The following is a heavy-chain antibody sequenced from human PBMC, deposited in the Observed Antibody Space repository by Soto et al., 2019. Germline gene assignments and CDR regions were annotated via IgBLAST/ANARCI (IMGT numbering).Heavy chain of an antibody. J-gene: IGHJ4*02. CDR1: GGGNDSNS. D-gene: IGHD2-21*02. CDR2: IIPIFGTA. Sequence: LSWKDSGGGNDSNSRCWVQQEKIQGLEWMGGIIPIFGTANYAQKFQGRVTITAEESTSTAYMELSSLRSEDTAVYYCARGWSGDLIFDFWVQG. CDR3: ARGWSGDLIFDF. V-gene: IGHV1-69*01.